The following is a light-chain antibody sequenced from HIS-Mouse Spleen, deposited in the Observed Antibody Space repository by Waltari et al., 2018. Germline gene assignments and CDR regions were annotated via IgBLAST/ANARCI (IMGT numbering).Light chain of an antibody. J-gene: IGLJ3*02. V-gene: IGLV6-57*04. Sequence: NFMLTQPHSVSESPGKTVTISCTRSSGSIASNYVQGYPQRPGSAPTTVIYEDNQRPAGVPARFSSSIDSSSNSASLTISGLKTEDEADYYCQSYDSSNWVFGGGTKLTVL. CDR1: SGSIASNY. CDR3: QSYDSSNWV. CDR2: EDN.